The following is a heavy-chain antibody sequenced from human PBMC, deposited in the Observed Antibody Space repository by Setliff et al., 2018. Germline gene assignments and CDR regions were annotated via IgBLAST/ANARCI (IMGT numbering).Heavy chain of an antibody. D-gene: IGHD3-10*01. J-gene: IGHJ6*03. CDR1: GGSISSSSYY. Sequence: PSETLSLTCTVSGGSISSSSYYWGWIRQPPGKGLEWIGSIYYSGSTYYNPSLKSRVTISVDTSKNQFSLKLSSVTAADTAVYYCARAEYYYGSGSFQPYYMDVWGQGTTVTVSS. CDR2: IYYSGST. V-gene: IGHV4-39*07. CDR3: ARAEYYYGSGSFQPYYMDV.